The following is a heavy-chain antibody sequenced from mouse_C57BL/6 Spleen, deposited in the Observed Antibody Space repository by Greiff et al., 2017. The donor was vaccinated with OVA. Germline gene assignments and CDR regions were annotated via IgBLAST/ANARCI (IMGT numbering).Heavy chain of an antibody. CDR1: GYTFTSYW. J-gene: IGHJ4*01. V-gene: IGHV1-61*01. CDR3: ARPAYSNFYAMDY. D-gene: IGHD2-5*01. CDR2: IYPSDSET. Sequence: QVQLQQPGAELVRPGSSVKLSCKASGYTFTSYWMDWVKQRPGQGLEWIGNIYPSDSETHYNQKFKDKATLTVDKSSSTAYMQLSSLTSEDSAVYYCARPAYSNFYAMDYWGQGTSVTVSS.